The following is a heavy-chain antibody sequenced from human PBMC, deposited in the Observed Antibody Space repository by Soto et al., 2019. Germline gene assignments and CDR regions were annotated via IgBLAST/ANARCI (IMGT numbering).Heavy chain of an antibody. V-gene: IGHV3-11*01. D-gene: IGHD2-15*01. CDR2: ISSSGTGI. CDR1: RFTFSDYY. Sequence: XGSLRLACSASRFTFSDYYMTWIRQAPGKGLEWVSYISSSGTGIYYPDSVKGRFTISRDNAKNSLYLQMSSLRAEDTAVYYCARAYSDAFDIWGQGTMLTVSS. CDR3: ARAYSDAFDI. J-gene: IGHJ3*02.